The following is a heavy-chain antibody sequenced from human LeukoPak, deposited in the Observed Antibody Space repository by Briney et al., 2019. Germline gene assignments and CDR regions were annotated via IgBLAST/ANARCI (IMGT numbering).Heavy chain of an antibody. D-gene: IGHD6-19*01. CDR2: ISGSGGST. J-gene: IGHJ4*02. CDR3: AKGAYSSGWPKGSSFDY. Sequence: PGGSLRLSCAASGFTFSSYGMSWVRQAPGKGLEWVSAISGSGGSTYYADSVKGRFTISRDNSKNTLYLQMNSLRAEDTAVYYCAKGAYSSGWPKGSSFDYWGQGTLVTVSS. CDR1: GFTFSSYG. V-gene: IGHV3-23*01.